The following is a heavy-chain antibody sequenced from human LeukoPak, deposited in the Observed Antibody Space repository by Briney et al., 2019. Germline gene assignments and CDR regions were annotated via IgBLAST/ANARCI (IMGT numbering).Heavy chain of an antibody. Sequence: AGGSLRLSCAASGFTFSSYSMNWVRQAPGKGLEWVAVISYDGSNKYYADSVKGRFTISRDNSKNTLYLQMNSLRAEDTAVYYCARDSSTASWVAYYYGSGTFDYWGQGTLVTVSS. CDR3: ARDSSTASWVAYYYGSGTFDY. CDR1: GFTFSSYS. V-gene: IGHV3-30*03. J-gene: IGHJ4*02. CDR2: ISYDGSNK. D-gene: IGHD3-10*01.